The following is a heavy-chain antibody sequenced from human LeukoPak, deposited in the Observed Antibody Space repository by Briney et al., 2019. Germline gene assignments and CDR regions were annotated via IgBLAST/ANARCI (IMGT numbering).Heavy chain of an antibody. CDR2: IYRDGST. D-gene: IGHD2-15*01. V-gene: IGHV3-53*01. Sequence: GGSLRLSCAASGLTVSSNYMTWVRQAPGKGLEWVSVIYRDGSTYYADSVKGRFTISRDNSKNTVYLQMNSLRAEDTAVYYCARGLGYCSGGGCYPFDYWGQGTLVTVSS. CDR1: GLTVSSNY. CDR3: ARGLGYCSGGGCYPFDY. J-gene: IGHJ4*02.